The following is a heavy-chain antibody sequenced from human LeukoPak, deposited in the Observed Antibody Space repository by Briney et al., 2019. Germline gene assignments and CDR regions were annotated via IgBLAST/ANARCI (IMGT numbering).Heavy chain of an antibody. V-gene: IGHV1-46*01. D-gene: IGHD2-21*02. CDR2: INPSAGSS. Sequence: GAAVKVSRKPSRYTFTSCYMHGVRQAPGQGLEWMGMINPSAGSSRYARRFQGRVTMTTDTSTSTVYMELSSLRSEDTAVYYCARGGCGDSAAPFDNWGQGTLGPVSS. CDR3: ARGGCGDSAAPFDN. CDR1: RYTFTSCY. J-gene: IGHJ4*02.